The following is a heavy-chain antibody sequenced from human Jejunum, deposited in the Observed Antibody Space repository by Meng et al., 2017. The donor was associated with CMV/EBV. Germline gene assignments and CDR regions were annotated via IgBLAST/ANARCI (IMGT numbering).Heavy chain of an antibody. V-gene: IGHV3-23*01. CDR2: ISGSGGTT. J-gene: IGHJ4*02. Sequence: PGGSLRLSCSASGFIFSNFAMSWVRQAPGKGLDWVSGISGSGGTTWYADSVKGRFTISRDNSKSTLYLQMNSLRVEDTAIYYCASNYWGQGILVTVSS. CDR3: ASNY. CDR1: GFIFSNFA.